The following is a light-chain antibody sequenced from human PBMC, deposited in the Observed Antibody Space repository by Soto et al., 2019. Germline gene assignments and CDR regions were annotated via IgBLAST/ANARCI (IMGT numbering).Light chain of an antibody. V-gene: IGKV3-15*01. Sequence: EIVMTQSPATLSVSPGERATLSCRASQSVSSNLAWYQQKPGQAPRLLIYGASTRATGIPARFSGSGSGTDFTLTISSLEPEDFAVYYCQQRGNWPPYTFGQGTKLEIK. CDR2: GAS. CDR1: QSVSSN. CDR3: QQRGNWPPYT. J-gene: IGKJ2*01.